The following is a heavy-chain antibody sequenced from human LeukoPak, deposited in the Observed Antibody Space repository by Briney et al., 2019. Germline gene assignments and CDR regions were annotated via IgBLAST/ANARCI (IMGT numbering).Heavy chain of an antibody. CDR3: ARVSDFWSGYLLY. CDR1: GFTFSSYG. D-gene: IGHD3-3*01. J-gene: IGHJ4*02. CDR2: IWYDGSNK. V-gene: IGHV3-33*01. Sequence: GSLRLSCAASGFTFSSYGMHWVRQAPGKGLEWVAVIWYDGSNKYYADSVKGRFTISRDNSKNTLYLQMNSLRAEDTAVYYCARVSDFWSGYLLYWGQGTLVTVSS.